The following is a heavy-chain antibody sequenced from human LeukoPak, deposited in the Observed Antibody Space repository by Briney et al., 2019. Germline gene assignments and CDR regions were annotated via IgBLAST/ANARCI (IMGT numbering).Heavy chain of an antibody. D-gene: IGHD1-1*01. Sequence: GGSLRLSCAASGFTFSNYAMHWARQAPGKGLEWVAVISSDGSNEYYGDSVKGRFTISRDNSKNTLYLQMNSLRGEATAVYYCARAPTTRSPFDYWGQGTLVTVSS. V-gene: IGHV3-30*04. J-gene: IGHJ4*02. CDR2: ISSDGSNE. CDR3: ARAPTTRSPFDY. CDR1: GFTFSNYA.